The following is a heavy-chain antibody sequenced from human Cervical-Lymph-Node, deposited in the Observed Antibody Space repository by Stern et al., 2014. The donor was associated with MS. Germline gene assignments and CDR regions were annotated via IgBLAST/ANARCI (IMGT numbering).Heavy chain of an antibody. D-gene: IGHD3-10*01. CDR1: GGSFSGYY. CDR2: INHSGST. J-gene: IGHJ4*02. Sequence: QVQLQQWGAGLLKPSETLSLTCAVYGGSFSGYYWSWIRQPPGKGLEWIGEINHSGSTNYNPSLKSRVTISVDTSKNQCSLKLSSVTAADTAVYYCARGPVVRGVIWYYFDYWGQGTLVTVSS. CDR3: ARGPVVRGVIWYYFDY. V-gene: IGHV4-34*01.